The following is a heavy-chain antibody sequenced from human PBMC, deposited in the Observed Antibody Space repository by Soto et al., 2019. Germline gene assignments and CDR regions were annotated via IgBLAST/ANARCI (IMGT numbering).Heavy chain of an antibody. D-gene: IGHD3-9*01. CDR1: GGSISSYY. CDR3: ARHFDILTGYYINNYYGMDV. J-gene: IGHJ6*02. Sequence: SETLSLTCTVSGGSISSYYWSWIRQPPGKGLEWIGYIYYSGSTNYNPSLKSRVTISVDTSKNQFSLKLSSVTAADTAVYYCARHFDILTGYYINNYYGMDVWGQGTTVTVS. CDR2: IYYSGST. V-gene: IGHV4-59*08.